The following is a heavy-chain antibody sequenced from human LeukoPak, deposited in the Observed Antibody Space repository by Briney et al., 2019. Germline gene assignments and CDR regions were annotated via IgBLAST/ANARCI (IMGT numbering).Heavy chain of an antibody. CDR1: GFTFDDYG. V-gene: IGHV3-20*04. J-gene: IGHJ6*03. CDR3: ARDAKGGKYYYYMDV. D-gene: IGHD3-16*01. Sequence: PGGSLRLSCAASGFTFDDYGMSWVRQPPGKGLEWVSGINWNGGSTGYADSVKGRFTISRDNAKNSLYLQMNSLRAEDTALYYCARDAKGGKYYYYMDVWGKGTTVTVSS. CDR2: INWNGGST.